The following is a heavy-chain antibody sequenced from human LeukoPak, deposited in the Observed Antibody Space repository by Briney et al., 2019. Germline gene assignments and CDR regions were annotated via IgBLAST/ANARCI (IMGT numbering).Heavy chain of an antibody. J-gene: IGHJ4*02. CDR2: ISSSSSSI. CDR1: GFTFSSYS. D-gene: IGHD6-13*01. CDR3: ARTATDTGEFDY. Sequence: GGSLRLSCAASGFTFSSYSMNWIRQAPGKGLECVSSISSSSSSIYYADSVKGRFTISRDDAKNSLYLQMNSLRAEDTAVYYCARTATDTGEFDYWGQGTLVTVSS. V-gene: IGHV3-21*01.